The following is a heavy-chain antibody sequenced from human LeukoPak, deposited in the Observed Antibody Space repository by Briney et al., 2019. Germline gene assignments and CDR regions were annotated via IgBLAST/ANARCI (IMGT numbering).Heavy chain of an antibody. J-gene: IGHJ4*02. Sequence: SETLSLTCTVSGASISSGDYYWSWIRQPPGKGLEWIGDVYYSGSTYYNTTPKARLTITIDTSKNQFSLKPSYVTTAVSSVYYCARLANAAMNYFDYRGQGTLVTVSS. CDR3: ARLANAAMNYFDY. CDR2: VYYSGST. D-gene: IGHD5-18*01. CDR1: GASISSGDYY. V-gene: IGHV4-30-4*08.